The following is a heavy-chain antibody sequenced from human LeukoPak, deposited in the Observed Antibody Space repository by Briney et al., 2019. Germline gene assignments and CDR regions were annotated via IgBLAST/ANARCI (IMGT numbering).Heavy chain of an antibody. Sequence: PGGSLRLSCAASGFTFSSYGMRWVRQAPGKGLEWVAVISYDGSNKYYADSVKGRFTISRDNSNNTLYLQMNSLRAEDTAVYYCARDSHWLYAFDNWGQGTMVTVSS. J-gene: IGHJ3*02. D-gene: IGHD5-12*01. V-gene: IGHV3-30*03. CDR2: ISYDGSNK. CDR1: GFTFSSYG. CDR3: ARDSHWLYAFDN.